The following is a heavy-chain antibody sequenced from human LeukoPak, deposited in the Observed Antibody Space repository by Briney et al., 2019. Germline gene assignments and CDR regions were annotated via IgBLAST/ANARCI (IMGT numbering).Heavy chain of an antibody. CDR2: IIPIFGTA. J-gene: IGHJ4*02. D-gene: IGHD3-10*01. V-gene: IGHV1-69*01. CDR3: ARALLYGDLRPTIFDY. Sequence: SVKVSCKASGGTFSSYAISWVRQAPGQGLEWMGGIIPIFGTANYAQKFQGRVTITADESTHTAYMELSSLRSEDTAVYYCARALLYGDLRPTIFDYWGQGTLVTVSS. CDR1: GGTFSSYA.